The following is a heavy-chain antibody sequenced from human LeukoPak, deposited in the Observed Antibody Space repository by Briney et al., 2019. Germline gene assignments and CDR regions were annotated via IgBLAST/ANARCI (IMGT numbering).Heavy chain of an antibody. V-gene: IGHV3-23*01. CDR2: ISGSGGST. J-gene: IGHJ1*01. D-gene: IGHD6-19*01. CDR1: GFTFSSYA. Sequence: GGSLRLSCAASGFTFSSYAMSWVRQAPGKGLEWVSAISGSGGSTYYADSVKGRFTISRDNSKNTLYLQMNSLRAEDTAVYYCAKDAKQWLINRGVAIKYFQHWGQGTLVTVSS. CDR3: AKDAKQWLINRGVAIKYFQH.